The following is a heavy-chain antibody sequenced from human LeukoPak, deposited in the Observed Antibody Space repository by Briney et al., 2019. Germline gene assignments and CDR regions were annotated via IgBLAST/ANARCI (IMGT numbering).Heavy chain of an antibody. J-gene: IGHJ5*02. CDR2: ISYDGSNK. CDR3: ARKEYSNYRNWFDP. Sequence: GGSLRLSCAASGFTFSSYSMNWVRQAPGKGLEWVAVISYDGSNKYYADSVKGRFTISRDNSKNTLYLQMNSLRAEDTAVYYCARKEYSNYRNWFDPWGQGTLVTVSS. V-gene: IGHV3-30*03. CDR1: GFTFSSYS. D-gene: IGHD4-11*01.